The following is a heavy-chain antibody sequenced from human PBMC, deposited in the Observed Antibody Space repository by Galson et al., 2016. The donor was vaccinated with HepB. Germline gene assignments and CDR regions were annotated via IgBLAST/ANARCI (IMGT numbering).Heavy chain of an antibody. V-gene: IGHV5-10-1*01. Sequence: QSGAEVKKSGESLRISCNDPTYSTPNFWINWVRQMPGKGLEWMGKISLSDAYTDYSPYFRGHATISADKSINAAYLLWSSLKASDTAIYYCARRVLPSGGDRGGYFDLWGRGTLVTVSS. CDR3: ARRVLPSGGDRGGYFDL. CDR2: ISLSDAYT. D-gene: IGHD1-26*01. CDR1: TYSTPNFW. J-gene: IGHJ2*01.